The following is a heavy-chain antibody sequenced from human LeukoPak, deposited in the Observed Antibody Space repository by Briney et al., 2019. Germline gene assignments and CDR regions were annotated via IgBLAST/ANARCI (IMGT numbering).Heavy chain of an antibody. CDR1: GFTFSSYA. CDR2: ISYDGSNK. D-gene: IGHD2-2*01. J-gene: IGHJ6*04. V-gene: IGHV3-30*04. Sequence: GGSLRLSCAASGFTFSSYAMHWVRQAPGKGLERVAVISYDGSNKYYADSVEGRFTISRDNSKNTLYLQMNSLRAEDTAVYYCARDDIVVVPAAMERYYYYYYGMDVWGKGTTVTVSS. CDR3: ARDDIVVVPAAMERYYYYYYGMDV.